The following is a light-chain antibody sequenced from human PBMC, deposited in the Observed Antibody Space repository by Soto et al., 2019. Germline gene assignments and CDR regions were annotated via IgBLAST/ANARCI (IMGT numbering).Light chain of an antibody. V-gene: IGKV4-1*01. Sequence: DTVMTQSPDSLAVSLGERATINCKSSQSVFHSANNMNYLAWYQQKPGQSPKLLISWASIRDSGVPDRFSGSGSGTDFTLTISTLQSEDFAVYYCQQYSVWPLTFGGGTKVEIK. J-gene: IGKJ4*01. CDR2: WAS. CDR1: QSVFHSANNMNY. CDR3: QQYSVWPLT.